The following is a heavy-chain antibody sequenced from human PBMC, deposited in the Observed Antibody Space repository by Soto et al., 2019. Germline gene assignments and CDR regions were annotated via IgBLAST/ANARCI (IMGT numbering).Heavy chain of an antibody. J-gene: IGHJ4*02. V-gene: IGHV4-59*01. D-gene: IGHD1-1*01. Sequence: SETLSLTCTVSGGSISSYYWSWIRQPPGKGLEWIGYIYYSGSTNYNPSLKSRVTISVDTSKNQFSLKLSSVTAADTAVYYCARGEYDRRSKLFDYWGQGTLVTVSS. CDR1: GGSISSYY. CDR2: IYYSGST. CDR3: ARGEYDRRSKLFDY.